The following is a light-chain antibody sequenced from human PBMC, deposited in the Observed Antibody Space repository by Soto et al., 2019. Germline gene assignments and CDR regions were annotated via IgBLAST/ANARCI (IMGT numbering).Light chain of an antibody. J-gene: IGKJ2*01. CDR3: QQYNRYPYT. CDR1: QSITSW. V-gene: IGKV1-5*03. Sequence: DVQMTQSPSTLSASVGDRVTITCRVSQSITSWLAWYQQKPGKAPKLLIYKASTLESGVPSRFSGSGSGTEFTLTISSLQPDDFARYYCQQYNRYPYTFGQGTKLEIK. CDR2: KAS.